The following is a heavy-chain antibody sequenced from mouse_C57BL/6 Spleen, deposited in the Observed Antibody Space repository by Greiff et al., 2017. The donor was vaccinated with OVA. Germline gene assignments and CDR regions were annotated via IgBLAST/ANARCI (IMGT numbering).Heavy chain of an antibody. CDR3: ASGGEVMYYFDY. Sequence: QVQLQQPGAELVKPGASVKMSCKASGYTFTSYWITWVKQRPGQGLEWIGDIYPGSGSTNYNEKFKSKATLTVDTSSSTAYMQLSSLTSEDSAVYYGASGGEVMYYFDYWGQGTTLTVSS. J-gene: IGHJ2*01. V-gene: IGHV1-55*01. CDR1: GYTFTSYW. D-gene: IGHD2-2*01. CDR2: IYPGSGST.